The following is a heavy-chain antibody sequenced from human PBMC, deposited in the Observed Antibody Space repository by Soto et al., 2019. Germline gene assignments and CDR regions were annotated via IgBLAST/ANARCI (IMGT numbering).Heavy chain of an antibody. J-gene: IGHJ4*02. CDR3: ARERIQLWTNFDY. Sequence: GASVKVSCKASGYTFTSYAMHWVRQAPGQRLEWMGWINPKSGGTMYPQKFQGRVTMTWDTSISTAYMALTRLRSDDTAVYYCARERIQLWTNFDYWGQGTLVTVSS. D-gene: IGHD5-18*01. V-gene: IGHV1-2*02. CDR2: INPKSGGT. CDR1: GYTFTSYA.